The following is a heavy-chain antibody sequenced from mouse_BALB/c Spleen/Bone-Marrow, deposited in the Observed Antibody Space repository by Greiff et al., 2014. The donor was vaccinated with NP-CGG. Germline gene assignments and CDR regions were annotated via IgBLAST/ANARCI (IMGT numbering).Heavy chain of an antibody. CDR3: ARDINYDIYWYFDV. CDR2: SRNKANGYTT. V-gene: IGHV7-3*02. D-gene: IGHD2-4*01. CDR1: GFTFTDYY. J-gene: IGHJ1*01. Sequence: DVMLVESGGGLAQPGGSLRLSCATSGFTFTDYYMSWVRQPPGKALEWLGFSRNKANGYTTEYSASVKGRFTISRDNSQSILYLQMNTLRAEDNTTYYCARDINYDIYWYFDVWGAGTTVTVSS.